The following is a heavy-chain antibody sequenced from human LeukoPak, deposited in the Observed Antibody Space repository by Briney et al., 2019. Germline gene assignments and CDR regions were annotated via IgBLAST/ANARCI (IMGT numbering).Heavy chain of an antibody. CDR2: IDYSRST. CDR1: GDSLRSYY. J-gene: IGHJ3*01. D-gene: IGHD2-15*01. CDR3: ARDGAGGSSAFDAFDV. V-gene: IGHV4-59*01. Sequence: SETLSLTCTVSGDSLRSYYWSWIRQSPGKGLEWIGCIDYSRSTNYNPSLKSRVTLSVDTSKHQVSLKLRSVTTADTAVYYCARDGAGGSSAFDAFDVWGQGTLVTVS.